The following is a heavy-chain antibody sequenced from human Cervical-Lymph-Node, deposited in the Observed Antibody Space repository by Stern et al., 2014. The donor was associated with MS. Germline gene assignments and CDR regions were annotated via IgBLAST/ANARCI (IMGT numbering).Heavy chain of an antibody. CDR3: ATDYNY. D-gene: IGHD4-11*01. CDR1: GSTLSEFS. J-gene: IGHJ4*02. CDR2: FDPEDGEA. Sequence: QVQLMQSGAEVKKPGASVKVSCKVSGSTLSEFSMHLVRKAPRKGLEWMGNFDPEDGEAIYAQRFQGRVTMTADTSTDTAYMELSSLRSEDTAVYYCATDYNYWGQGTLVTVSS. V-gene: IGHV1-24*01.